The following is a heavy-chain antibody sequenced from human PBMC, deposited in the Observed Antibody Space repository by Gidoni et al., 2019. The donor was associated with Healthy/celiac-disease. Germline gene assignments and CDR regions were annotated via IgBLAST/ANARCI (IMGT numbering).Heavy chain of an antibody. CDR2: INHSGST. V-gene: IGHV4-34*01. CDR1: GGSFSGYS. D-gene: IGHD2-15*01. J-gene: IGHJ6*02. Sequence: QVQLQQWGAGLLKPSETLSLTCAVYGGSFSGYSWSWIRQPPGKGLEWIGEINHSGSTNYNPSLKSRVTISVDTSKNQFSLKLSSVTAADTAVYYCARGGRGVAATYYYYYGMDVWGQGTTVTVSS. CDR3: ARGGRGVAATYYYYYGMDV.